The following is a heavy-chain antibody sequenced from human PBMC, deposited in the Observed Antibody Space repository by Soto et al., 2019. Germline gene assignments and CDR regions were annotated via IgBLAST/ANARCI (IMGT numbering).Heavy chain of an antibody. CDR2: IYHTGST. D-gene: IGHD5-12*01. Sequence: SETLSLSCAVSGASISSNFWCIWVRQPPGKGLEWIGEIYHTGSTIYNPSLKSRVTISVDKSKNQVSLKVSSVTAADTAMFYCARRTDGYPYFDYWGLGTLVTVSS. CDR1: GASISSNFW. CDR3: ARRTDGYPYFDY. J-gene: IGHJ4*02. V-gene: IGHV4-4*02.